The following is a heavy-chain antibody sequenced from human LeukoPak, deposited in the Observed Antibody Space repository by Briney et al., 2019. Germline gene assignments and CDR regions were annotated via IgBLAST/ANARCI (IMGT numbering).Heavy chain of an antibody. V-gene: IGHV3-74*01. CDR1: GFTFSSYW. Sequence: GGSLRLSCAASGFTFSSYWMHWVRQAPGKGLVWVSRLNTDGSTTSYADSVKGRFTISRDNAKNTLYLQMNSLRAEDTAVCYCARYYGSGSFAVDYWGQGTLVTVSS. CDR2: LNTDGSTT. CDR3: ARYYGSGSFAVDY. D-gene: IGHD3-10*01. J-gene: IGHJ4*02.